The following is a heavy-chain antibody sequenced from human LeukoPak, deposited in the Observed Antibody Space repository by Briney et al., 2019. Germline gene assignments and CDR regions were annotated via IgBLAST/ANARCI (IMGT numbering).Heavy chain of an antibody. Sequence: GGSLRLSCTASGLTVISNYMTWVRQTPGQGLEWVSIIYSGGSTYYADSVRGRFTISRDNSKDTLYLQMNSLRAEDTAVYYCARDRGGSGYPGAFDYWGQGTLVTVSS. J-gene: IGHJ4*02. CDR2: IYSGGST. D-gene: IGHD5-12*01. CDR3: ARDRGGSGYPGAFDY. CDR1: GLTVISNY. V-gene: IGHV3-53*01.